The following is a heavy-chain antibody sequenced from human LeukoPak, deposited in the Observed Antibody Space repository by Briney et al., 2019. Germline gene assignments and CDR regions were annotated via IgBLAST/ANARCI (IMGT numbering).Heavy chain of an antibody. CDR3: ARDGTSTDDY. J-gene: IGHJ4*02. CDR2: ISGNNDNP. CDR1: GYTFSNFG. V-gene: IGHV1-18*01. Sequence: SVKVSCKASGYTFSNFGISWVRRAPGQGLEWMGWISGNNDNPNYGQKFQGRLTVTTDSSTSTAYMELRNLRSDDTAVYYCARDGTSTDDYWGQGTLVTVSS. D-gene: IGHD2-2*01.